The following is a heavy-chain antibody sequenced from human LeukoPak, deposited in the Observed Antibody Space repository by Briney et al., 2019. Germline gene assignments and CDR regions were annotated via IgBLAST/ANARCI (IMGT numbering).Heavy chain of an antibody. CDR2: IKTKTDGGTT. V-gene: IGHV3-15*01. Sequence: TPGGSLRLSCAASGFTFSKAWMSWVRQAPGKGLEWVGRIKTKTDGGTTDYAAPVKGRFTISRDDSKNTLYLEVNSLETEDTAVYYCTTEDRSSGWYFLSESVDYWGQGTLVTVSS. J-gene: IGHJ4*02. CDR1: GFTFSKAW. D-gene: IGHD6-19*01. CDR3: TTEDRSSGWYFLSESVDY.